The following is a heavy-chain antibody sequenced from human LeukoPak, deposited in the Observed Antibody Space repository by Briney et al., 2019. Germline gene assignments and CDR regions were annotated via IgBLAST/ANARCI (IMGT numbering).Heavy chain of an antibody. Sequence: SETLSLTCTVSGGSISSSSYYWGWIRQPPRKGLEWIGSIYYSGSTYYNPSLKSRVTISVDTSKNQFSLKLSSVTAADTAVYYCARLIDSIAAAGDYFDYWGQGTPVTVSS. CDR3: ARLIDSIAAAGDYFDY. CDR2: IYYSGST. D-gene: IGHD6-13*01. J-gene: IGHJ4*02. V-gene: IGHV4-39*01. CDR1: GGSISSSSYY.